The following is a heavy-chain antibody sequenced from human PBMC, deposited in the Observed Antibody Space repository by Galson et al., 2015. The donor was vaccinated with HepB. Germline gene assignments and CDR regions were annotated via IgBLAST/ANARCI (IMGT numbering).Heavy chain of an antibody. V-gene: IGHV4-59*12. D-gene: IGHD5-24*01. CDR1: GGSISPYY. CDR3: ARGTDGYRGYIFDY. CDR2: VYYIGST. J-gene: IGHJ4*02. Sequence: ETLSLTCTVSGGSISPYYWSWIRQPPGKGLEWIGYVYYIGSTNYNPSLKSGVTISLDTSRNQFSLRLTTVSAADTAIYFCARGTDGYRGYIFDYWGQGIQVTVSS.